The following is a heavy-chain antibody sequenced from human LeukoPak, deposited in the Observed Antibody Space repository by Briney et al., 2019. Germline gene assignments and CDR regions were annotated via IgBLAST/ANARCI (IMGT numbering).Heavy chain of an antibody. Sequence: ASVKVSCKASGGTFSSYAISWVRQAPGQGLEWMGRIIPIFGTANYAQKFQGRVTITTDESTSTAYMELSSLRSEDTAVYYCATDLRGYSYGQIDYWGQGTLVTVSS. CDR1: GGTFSSYA. CDR2: IIPIFGTA. V-gene: IGHV1-69*05. D-gene: IGHD5-18*01. CDR3: ATDLRGYSYGQIDY. J-gene: IGHJ4*02.